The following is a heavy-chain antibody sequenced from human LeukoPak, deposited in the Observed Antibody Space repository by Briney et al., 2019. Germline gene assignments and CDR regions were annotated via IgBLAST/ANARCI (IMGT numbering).Heavy chain of an antibody. V-gene: IGHV4-34*01. CDR3: ARDISIVRYNWFDP. J-gene: IGHJ5*02. CDR1: GGSFSGYY. CDR2: INHSGST. Sequence: PSETLSLTCAVYGGSFSGYYWTWIRQPPGKGLEWIGEINHSGSTNYNPSLKSRVTISVDTSKNQFSLKLSSVTAADTAVYYCARDISIVRYNWFDPWGQGTLVTVSS. D-gene: IGHD1-26*01.